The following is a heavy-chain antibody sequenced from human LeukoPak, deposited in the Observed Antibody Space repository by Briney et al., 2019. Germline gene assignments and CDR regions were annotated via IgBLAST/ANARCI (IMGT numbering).Heavy chain of an antibody. J-gene: IGHJ5*02. Sequence: GRSLRLSCAASGFTFSSYGMHWVRQAPGKGLEWVAVISYDGSNKYYADSVKGRFTISRDNSKNTLYLQMNSLRAEDTAVYYCAKKMRFGELLAPFDPWGQGTLVTVSS. D-gene: IGHD3-10*01. CDR1: GFTFSSYG. V-gene: IGHV3-30*18. CDR2: ISYDGSNK. CDR3: AKKMRFGELLAPFDP.